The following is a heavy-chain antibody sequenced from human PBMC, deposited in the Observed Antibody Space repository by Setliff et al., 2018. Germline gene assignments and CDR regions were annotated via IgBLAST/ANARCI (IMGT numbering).Heavy chain of an antibody. CDR3: AKVDLGYCDTGTCTHY. Sequence: GGSLRLSCAASGFTFSTYSLIWVRQAPGTGLEWVSSISPSSSHIYYADSAEGRFTISRDNAKNTMYLYMNSLRVDDTALYYCAKVDLGYCDTGTCTHYWGHGTLVTVSS. CDR2: ISPSSSHI. CDR1: GFTFSTYS. J-gene: IGHJ4*01. D-gene: IGHD2-15*01. V-gene: IGHV3-21*01.